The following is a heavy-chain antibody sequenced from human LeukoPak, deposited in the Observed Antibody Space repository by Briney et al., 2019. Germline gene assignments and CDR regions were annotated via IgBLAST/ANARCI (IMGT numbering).Heavy chain of an antibody. D-gene: IGHD4-11*01. CDR1: GYTFTSYD. CDR2: MNPNSGNT. Sequence: ASVKVSCKASGYTFTSYDINWVRQATGQGLEWKGWMNPNSGNTGYAQKFQGRVTMTRNTSISTAYMELSSLRSEDTAVYYCARITVNTDGYYYYYMDVWGKGATVTVSS. CDR3: ARITVNTDGYYYYYMDV. V-gene: IGHV1-8*01. J-gene: IGHJ6*03.